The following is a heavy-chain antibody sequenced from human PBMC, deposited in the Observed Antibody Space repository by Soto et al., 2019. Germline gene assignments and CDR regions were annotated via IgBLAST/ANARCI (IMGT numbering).Heavy chain of an antibody. D-gene: IGHD3-10*01. V-gene: IGHV3-30-3*01. CDR3: ARGGAAGVRRYYPMDV. CDR1: GFTFSSYV. J-gene: IGHJ6*03. Sequence: GGSLRLSCAASGFTFSSYVMHWVRQAPGKGLEWVAVISDDGNSGFSADSVKGRFTISRDNSKDTLDLQMNSLRPEDTADYYCARGGAAGVRRYYPMDVWGKGTTVTVSS. CDR2: ISDDGNSG.